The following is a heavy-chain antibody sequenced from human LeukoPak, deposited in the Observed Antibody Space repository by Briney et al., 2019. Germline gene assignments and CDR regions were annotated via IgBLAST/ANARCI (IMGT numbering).Heavy chain of an antibody. Sequence: SVKVSCKASGGTFGSYAISWVRQAPGQGLEWMGGIIPILGTANYAQKFQGRVTITADESTSTAYMELSSLRSEDTAVYYCARSGVVDYLFDYWGQGTLVTVSS. CDR1: GGTFGSYA. D-gene: IGHD3-16*01. CDR3: ARSGVVDYLFDY. CDR2: IIPILGTA. J-gene: IGHJ4*02. V-gene: IGHV1-69*13.